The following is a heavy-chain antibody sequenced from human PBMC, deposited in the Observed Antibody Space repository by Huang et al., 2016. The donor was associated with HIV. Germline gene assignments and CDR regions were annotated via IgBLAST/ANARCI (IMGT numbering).Heavy chain of an antibody. Sequence: QVQLVESGGGVVEPGRSLRVSCAASGFSFSDSGMHWVRQAPGKGREWVAVISYDGRNKFYADSVKGRFTISRDKSKNTVYLQMNSLRARDTAVYYCAKDRRAYYYGSGIEYWGQGARVTVSS. J-gene: IGHJ4*02. D-gene: IGHD3-10*01. CDR1: GFSFSDSG. CDR3: AKDRRAYYYGSGIEY. CDR2: ISYDGRNK. V-gene: IGHV3-30*18.